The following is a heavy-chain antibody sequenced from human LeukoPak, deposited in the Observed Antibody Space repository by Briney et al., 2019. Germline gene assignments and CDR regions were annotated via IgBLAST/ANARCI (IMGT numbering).Heavy chain of an antibody. Sequence: GGSLRLSCAASGFTLSSYWMSWVRQAPGKGLEWVADIKQDGSEKYYVDSVKGRFAISRDNAKNSLYLQMNSVRAEDTAVYYCARDGDVSGYSDWGQGTLVTVSS. J-gene: IGHJ4*02. V-gene: IGHV3-7*01. D-gene: IGHD3-22*01. CDR1: GFTLSSYW. CDR3: ARDGDVSGYSD. CDR2: IKQDGSEK.